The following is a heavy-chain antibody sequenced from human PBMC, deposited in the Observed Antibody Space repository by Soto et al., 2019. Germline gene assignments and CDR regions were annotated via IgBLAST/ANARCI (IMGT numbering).Heavy chain of an antibody. CDR3: AREEISRDGYNPKYYYYGMDV. CDR2: INPSGGST. Sequence: QVQLVQSGAEVKKPGASVKVSCKASGYTFTSYYMHWVRQAPGQGLEWMGIINPSGGSTSYAQKFQGRVTMTRDTSTSTVYMELSSLRSEDTAVYYCAREEISRDGYNPKYYYYGMDVWGQGTTVTVSS. D-gene: IGHD5-12*01. J-gene: IGHJ6*02. V-gene: IGHV1-46*01. CDR1: GYTFTSYY.